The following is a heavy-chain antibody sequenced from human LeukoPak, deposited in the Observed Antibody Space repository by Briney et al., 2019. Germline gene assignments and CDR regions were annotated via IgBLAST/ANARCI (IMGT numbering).Heavy chain of an antibody. V-gene: IGHV4-38-2*01. CDR1: GYSVSSGYW. J-gene: IGHJ4*02. Sequence: KSSETLSLTCAVSGYSVSSGYWWGWIRQPPGKGLEWIGSLYHSGSTYYNPSLKSIVTISVDTSKNQFSLKLSSVTAADTAVYYCARLYGSGSADYWGQGTLVTVSS. CDR3: ARLYGSGSADY. D-gene: IGHD3-10*01. CDR2: LYHSGST.